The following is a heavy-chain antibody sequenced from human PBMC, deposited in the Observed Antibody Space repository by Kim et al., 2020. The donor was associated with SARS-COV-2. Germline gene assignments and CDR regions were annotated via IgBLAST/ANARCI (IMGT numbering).Heavy chain of an antibody. CDR3: ARGLAGTLYL. D-gene: IGHD6-19*01. V-gene: IGHV4-59*08. CDR2: IHYSGST. CDR1: GGSISGYF. J-gene: IGHJ5*02. Sequence: SETLSLTCTVSGGSISGYFWNWIRQPPGKGLEWIGSIHYSGSTNYKPSLKSRSTISVDTSKNQFSLMLSSVTAADTAVYYCARGLAGTLYLWGQGTLVTVSS.